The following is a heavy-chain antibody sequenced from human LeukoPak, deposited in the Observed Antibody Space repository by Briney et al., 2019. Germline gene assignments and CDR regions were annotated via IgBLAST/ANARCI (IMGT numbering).Heavy chain of an antibody. CDR3: AKLPDFWSGYPGFDAFDI. Sequence: GGSLRLSCAASGFTFSSYAMSWVRQAPGKGLERVSAISGSGGSTCYADSVKGRFTISRDNSKNTLYLQMNSLRAEDTAVYYCAKLPDFWSGYPGFDAFDIWGQGTMVTVSS. D-gene: IGHD3-3*01. V-gene: IGHV3-23*01. CDR2: ISGSGGST. CDR1: GFTFSSYA. J-gene: IGHJ3*02.